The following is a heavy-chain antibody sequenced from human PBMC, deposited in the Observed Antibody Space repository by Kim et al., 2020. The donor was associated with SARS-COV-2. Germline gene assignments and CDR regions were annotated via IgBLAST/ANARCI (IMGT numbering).Heavy chain of an antibody. J-gene: IGHJ4*02. CDR3: TSMVRGVSNY. Sequence: GGSLRLSCAASGFTFSGSAMHGVRQPSGKGLEWVGRVRSRADNYATAYAASVEGRFTISRDDSKNTAYLQMNSLKTEDTAVYYCTSMVRGVSNYWGQGTLVTVSS. V-gene: IGHV3-73*01. CDR1: GFTFSGSA. D-gene: IGHD3-10*01. CDR2: VRSRADNYAT.